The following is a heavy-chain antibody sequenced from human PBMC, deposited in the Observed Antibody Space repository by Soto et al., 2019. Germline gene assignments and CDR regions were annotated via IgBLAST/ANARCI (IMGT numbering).Heavy chain of an antibody. CDR3: ARGWYGGNTRTYYFDY. D-gene: IGHD2-15*01. J-gene: IGHJ4*02. V-gene: IGHV1-46*01. CDR1: GYTFTSYY. CDR2: INPSGGST. Sequence: QVQLVQSGAEVKKPGASVKVSCKASGYTFTSYYMHWVRQAPGQGLGWMGIINPSGGSTSYAQKFQGRVTMTRDTSTSTVYMELSSLSSEDTAVYYCARGWYGGNTRTYYFDYWGQGTLVTVSS.